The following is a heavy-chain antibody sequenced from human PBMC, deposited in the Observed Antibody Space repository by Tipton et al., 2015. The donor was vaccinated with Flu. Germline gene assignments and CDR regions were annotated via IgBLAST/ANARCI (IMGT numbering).Heavy chain of an antibody. Sequence: LRLSCTVSGGSISSYYWSWIRQPPGKGLEWIGYIYYSGSTNYNPSLKSRVTISVDTSKNQFSLKLSSVTAADTAVYYCAKVKFGWVESWAQGILVTVSS. D-gene: IGHD3-16*01. CDR3: AKVKFGWVES. J-gene: IGHJ5*01. V-gene: IGHV4-59*01. CDR2: IYYSGST. CDR1: GGSISSYY.